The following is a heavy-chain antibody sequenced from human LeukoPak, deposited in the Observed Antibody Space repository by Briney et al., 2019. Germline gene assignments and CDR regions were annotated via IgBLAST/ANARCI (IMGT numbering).Heavy chain of an antibody. CDR1: GYTFTGYY. CDR3: AREGSPAYYYYYYMDV. Sequence: ASVKVSCKASGYTFTGYYMHWVGQAPGQGLEWMGWINPNSGGTNYAQKFQGRVTMTRDTSISTAYMELSRLRSDDTAVYYCAREGSPAYYYYYYMDVWGKGTTVTVSS. CDR2: INPNSGGT. V-gene: IGHV1-2*02. J-gene: IGHJ6*03.